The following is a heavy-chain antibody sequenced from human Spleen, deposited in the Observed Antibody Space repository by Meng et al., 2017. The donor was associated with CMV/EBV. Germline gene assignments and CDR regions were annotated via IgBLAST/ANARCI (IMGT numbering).Heavy chain of an antibody. CDR2: ITSSSSYI. D-gene: IGHD3-22*01. CDR1: GFTLSSYS. Sequence: GGSLRLSCAASGFTLSSYSMNWVRQAPGKGLEWVSSITSSSSYIYYADSVKGRFTVSRDNARNSLFLQMNGLRAEDTAVYYCAREGHVELPGVVITRYYYGMDVWGQGTTVTVSS. V-gene: IGHV3-21*04. J-gene: IGHJ6*02. CDR3: AREGHVELPGVVITRYYYGMDV.